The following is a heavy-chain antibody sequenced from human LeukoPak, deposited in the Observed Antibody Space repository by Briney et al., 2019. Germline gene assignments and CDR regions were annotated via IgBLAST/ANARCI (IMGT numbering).Heavy chain of an antibody. CDR3: ARSIAAAGIYYFDY. V-gene: IGHV3-53*01. CDR2: IYSSGST. CDR1: GFTVSSNY. J-gene: IGHJ4*02. D-gene: IGHD6-13*01. Sequence: PWGSLRLSCAASGFTVSSNYMSWVRQAPGKGLEWVSVIYSSGSTYYADSVKGRFTISRDNSKNTLYLQMNSLRAEDTAVYYCARSIAAAGIYYFDYWGQGTLVTVSS.